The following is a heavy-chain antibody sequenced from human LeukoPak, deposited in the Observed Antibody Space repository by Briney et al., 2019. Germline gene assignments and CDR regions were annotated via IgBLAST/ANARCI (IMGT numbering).Heavy chain of an antibody. CDR2: MNPNSGNT. CDR3: ARDSSSCYGGYYYYYGMDV. CDR1: GYTFTSYD. V-gene: IGHV1-8*01. D-gene: IGHD6-13*01. J-gene: IGHJ6*02. Sequence: ASVKVSCKASGYTFTSYDINWVRQATGQGLEWMGWMNPNSGNTGYAQKFQGRVTMTRNTSISTAYMELSSLRSEDTAVYYCARDSSSCYGGYYYYYGMDVWGQGTTVTVSS.